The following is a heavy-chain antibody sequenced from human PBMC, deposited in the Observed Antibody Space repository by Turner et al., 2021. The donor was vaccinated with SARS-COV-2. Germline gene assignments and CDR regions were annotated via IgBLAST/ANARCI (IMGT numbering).Heavy chain of an antibody. V-gene: IGHV4-39*01. CDR3: ARRRFMSGYSFDY. CDR2: IYYSGST. Sequence: QWQLQESGPGQVKPPETLSLTCTVPGGSISSSSYYWGWIRQPPGKGLEWIGSIYYSGSTYYNPSLKSRVTISVDTSKNQFSLKLSSVTAADTAVYYCARRRFMSGYSFDYWGQGTLVTVSS. J-gene: IGHJ4*02. D-gene: IGHD3-3*01. CDR1: GGSISSSSYY.